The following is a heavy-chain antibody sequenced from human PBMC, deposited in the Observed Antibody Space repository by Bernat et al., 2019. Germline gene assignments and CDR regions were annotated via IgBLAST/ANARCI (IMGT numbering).Heavy chain of an antibody. Sequence: EVQLVESGGGLVKPGGSLRLSCAASGFTFSSNYMSWVRQAPGKGLEWVSVIYSGGSTYYADSVKGRFTISRDNAKNSLYLQMNSLRDEDTAVYYCARDLRSSVTNVAWGQGTLVTVSS. D-gene: IGHD4-17*01. CDR3: ARDLRSSVTNVA. J-gene: IGHJ5*02. V-gene: IGHV3-66*01. CDR1: GFTFSSNY. CDR2: IYSGGST.